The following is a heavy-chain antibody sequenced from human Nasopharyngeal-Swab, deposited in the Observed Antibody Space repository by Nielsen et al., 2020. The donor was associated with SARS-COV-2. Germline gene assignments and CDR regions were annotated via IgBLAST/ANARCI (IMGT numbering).Heavy chain of an antibody. CDR3: AREGRGIAAPGLNY. V-gene: IGHV4-39*07. CDR1: GGSISSSSYY. CDR2: IYYSGST. J-gene: IGHJ4*02. D-gene: IGHD6-13*01. Sequence: GSLRLSCSVSGGSISSSSYYWGWIRQPPGKGLEWIGSIYYSGSTYYNPSLKSRVTISIDTSKNRFSLKLSSVTAADTAVYYCAREGRGIAAPGLNYWGQGTLVTVSS.